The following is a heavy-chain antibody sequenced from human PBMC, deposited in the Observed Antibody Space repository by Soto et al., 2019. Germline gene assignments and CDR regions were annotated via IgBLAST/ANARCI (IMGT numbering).Heavy chain of an antibody. CDR2: ISAYNGNT. V-gene: IGHV1-18*01. CDR3: ARDKGDGSGSYYGY. Sequence: QVQLVQARAQVKKPGASVKVSCKASGYTFTSYGISWVRQAPGQGLEWMGWISAYNGNTNYAQKLQGRVTMTTDTSTSTAFMELRSLRSDDTAVYYCARDKGDGSGSYYGYWGQGTLVTVSS. CDR1: GYTFTSYG. D-gene: IGHD3-10*01. J-gene: IGHJ4*02.